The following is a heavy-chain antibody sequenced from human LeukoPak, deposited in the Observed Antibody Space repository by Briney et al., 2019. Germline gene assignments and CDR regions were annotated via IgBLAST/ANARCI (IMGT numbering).Heavy chain of an antibody. CDR1: GFTFDDYA. J-gene: IGHJ3*02. CDR3: LACPNYPPAFDI. Sequence: PGRSLRLSCAASGFTFDDYAMHWVRQGPGKGLEWVSGISWNSGTIGYADSVKGRFTISRDNAKNSLYLQMNSLRAEDTALYYCLACPNYPPAFDIWGQGTMLTVSS. CDR2: ISWNSGTI. V-gene: IGHV3-9*01. D-gene: IGHD2-8*01.